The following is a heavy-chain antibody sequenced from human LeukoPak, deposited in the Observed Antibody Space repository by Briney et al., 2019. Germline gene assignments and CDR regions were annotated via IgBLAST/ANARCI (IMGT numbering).Heavy chain of an antibody. CDR2: AYYSGGS. V-gene: IGHV4-39*01. D-gene: IGHD5-18*01. CDR1: GGSISSTNYY. Sequence: SETLSLTCTVSGGSISSTNYYWGWIRQPPGKGLEWIGSAYYSGGSYYNASLRSRVTISVDTSKNQFSLKLSSVTAADMAVYYCARWIQLWSYYFDYWGQGTLVTVSS. CDR3: ARWIQLWSYYFDY. J-gene: IGHJ4*02.